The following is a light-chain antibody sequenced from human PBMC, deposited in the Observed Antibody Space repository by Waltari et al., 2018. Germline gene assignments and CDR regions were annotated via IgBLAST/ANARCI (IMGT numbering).Light chain of an antibody. CDR3: SSQSSNDVVL. CDR2: VVS. CDR1: SNDVGGYNS. V-gene: IGLV2-14*01. J-gene: IGLJ2*01. Sequence: QSALTQPAPVSGSPGQSVTILCAGTSNDVGGYNSVSWYQEHPGQAPRVIIYVVSDRPSGVSDRFSGSKSGNTASLTISGLQAEDEADYYCSSQSSNDVVLFGGGTKLTVL.